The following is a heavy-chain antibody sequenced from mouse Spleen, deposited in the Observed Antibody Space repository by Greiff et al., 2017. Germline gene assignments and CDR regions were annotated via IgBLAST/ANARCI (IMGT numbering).Heavy chain of an antibody. Sequence: QVQLQQSGAELAKPGASVKLSCKASGYAFSSYWMNWVKQRPGKGLEWIGQIYPGDGDTNYNGKFKGKATLTADKSSSTAYMQLSSLTSEDSAVYFCAMGITTAAGYYYAMDYWGQGTSVTVSS. CDR2: IYPGDGDT. CDR1: GYAFSSYW. D-gene: IGHD1-2*01. V-gene: IGHV1-80*01. J-gene: IGHJ4*01. CDR3: AMGITTAAGYYYAMDY.